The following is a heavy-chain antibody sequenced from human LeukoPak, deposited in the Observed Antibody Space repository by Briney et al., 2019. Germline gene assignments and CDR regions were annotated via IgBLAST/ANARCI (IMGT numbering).Heavy chain of an antibody. Sequence: GGSLRLSCAASGFTFSSYSMNWVRQAPGKGLEWVAVIWYDGSNSYHADSVKGRFTISRDNSKNTLYLQMNSLRVEDTAVYYCARGRYDILTGYYTGMDVWGQGTTVTVSS. CDR2: IWYDGSNS. CDR3: ARGRYDILTGYYTGMDV. V-gene: IGHV3-33*08. CDR1: GFTFSSYS. J-gene: IGHJ6*02. D-gene: IGHD3-9*01.